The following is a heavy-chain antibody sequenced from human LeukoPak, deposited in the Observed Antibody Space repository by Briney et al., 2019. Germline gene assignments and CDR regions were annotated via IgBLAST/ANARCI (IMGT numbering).Heavy chain of an antibody. CDR3: ARAYYDFWSGHPYYFDY. J-gene: IGHJ4*02. D-gene: IGHD3-3*01. V-gene: IGHV3-53*01. Sequence: GGSLRLSCAASGFTVSSTYMSWVRQAPGKGLEWVSVIYSGGSTYYADSVKGRFTISRDNSKNTLYLQMNSLRAEDTAVYYCARAYYDFWSGHPYYFDYWGQGTLVTVSS. CDR1: GFTVSSTY. CDR2: IYSGGST.